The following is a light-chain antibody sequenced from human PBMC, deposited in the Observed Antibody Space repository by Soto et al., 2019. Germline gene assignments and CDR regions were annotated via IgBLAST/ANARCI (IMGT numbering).Light chain of an antibody. CDR2: RNN. V-gene: IGLV1-47*01. J-gene: IGLJ2*01. CDR1: SSNIGSNY. Sequence: QSVLTQPPSASGTPGQRVTISCSGSSSNIGSNYVFWYQHLPGTAPKLLIYRNNQRPSGVPDRFSGSKSGTSASLAIRGLRSEDETDYYCAAWDDSLRGVVFGGGTKLTVL. CDR3: AAWDDSLRGVV.